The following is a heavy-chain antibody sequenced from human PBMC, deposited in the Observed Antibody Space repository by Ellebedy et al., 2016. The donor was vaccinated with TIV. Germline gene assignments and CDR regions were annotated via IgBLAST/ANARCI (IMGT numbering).Heavy chain of an antibody. J-gene: IGHJ6*04. CDR2: IHYSGRI. V-gene: IGHV4-34*01. CDR3: ARHYPGGYPGGV. CDR1: GGSFSDYY. Sequence: SETLSLTXAVYGGSFSDYYWGWIRQPPGRGLEWIGIIHYSGRIYYNPSLKSRVTMSVDTSENQFSLKLSSVTAADTALYYCARHYPGGYPGGVWGKGTTVAVSS. D-gene: IGHD2-15*01.